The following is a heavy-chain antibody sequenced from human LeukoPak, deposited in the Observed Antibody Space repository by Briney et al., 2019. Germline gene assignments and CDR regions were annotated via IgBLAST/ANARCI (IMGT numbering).Heavy chain of an antibody. J-gene: IGHJ4*02. CDR2: IYYSGST. D-gene: IGHD2-8*01. CDR3: ARPLCGRTNGVCLFDY. Sequence: SQTLSLTCSVSGGSISSGGYYWSWIRQHPGKGLEWIGYIYYSGSTDYNPSLKSRVTISVDTSKNQFSLKLSSVTAADTAVYYCARPLCGRTNGVCLFDYWGQGILVTVSS. V-gene: IGHV4-31*03. CDR1: GGSISSGGYY.